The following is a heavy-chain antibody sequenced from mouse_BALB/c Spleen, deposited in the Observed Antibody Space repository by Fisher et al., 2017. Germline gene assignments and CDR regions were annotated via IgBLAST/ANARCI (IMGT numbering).Heavy chain of an antibody. CDR3: ALRGVTTVVRGFDV. Sequence: KFKGKATLTADTSSSTAYMQLSSLTSEDSAVYYCALRGVTTVVRGFDVWGAGTTVTVSS. V-gene: IGHV1S12*01. J-gene: IGHJ1*01. D-gene: IGHD1-1*01.